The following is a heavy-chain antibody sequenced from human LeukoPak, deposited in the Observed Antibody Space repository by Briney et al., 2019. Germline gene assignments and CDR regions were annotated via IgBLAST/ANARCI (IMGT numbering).Heavy chain of an antibody. CDR2: ISGSGGST. V-gene: IGHV3-23*01. CDR1: GFTFSSYA. Sequence: GGSLRLSCAASGFTFSSYAMSWVRQAPGKGLEWVSAISGSGGSTYYADSVKGRFTISRDNSKNTLYLQMNSLRAEDTAVYYCARAKWLLYYFDYWGQGTLVTVSS. D-gene: IGHD5-12*01. J-gene: IGHJ4*02. CDR3: ARAKWLLYYFDY.